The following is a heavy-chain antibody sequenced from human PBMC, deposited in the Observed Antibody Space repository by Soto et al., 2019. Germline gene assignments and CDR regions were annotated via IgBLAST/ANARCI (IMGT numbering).Heavy chain of an antibody. D-gene: IGHD3-16*01. Sequence: PGGSLRLSFAASGFTFSSYSMNWVRQAPGKGLEWVSSISSSSSYIYYADSVKGRFTISRDNAKNSLYLQMNSLRAEDTAVYYCARRGDSYCYYGMDXWGQVTTVTVS. V-gene: IGHV3-21*01. CDR1: GFTFSSYS. J-gene: IGHJ6*02. CDR3: ARRGDSYCYYGMDX. CDR2: ISSSSSYI.